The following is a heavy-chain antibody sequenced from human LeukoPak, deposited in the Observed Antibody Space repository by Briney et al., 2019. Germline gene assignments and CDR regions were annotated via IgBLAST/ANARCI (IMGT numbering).Heavy chain of an antibody. Sequence: SETLSLTCTVSGGSISRYYWSWIRQPPGKGLEWIGYVYYSGSTNYNPSLKSRVTISVDTSKNQFSLKLSSVTAADTAVYYCASSDIVVVPAAPNYYYYYMDVWGKGTTVTVSS. CDR1: GGSISRYY. V-gene: IGHV4-59*01. CDR2: VYYSGST. J-gene: IGHJ6*03. D-gene: IGHD2-2*01. CDR3: ASSDIVVVPAAPNYYYYYMDV.